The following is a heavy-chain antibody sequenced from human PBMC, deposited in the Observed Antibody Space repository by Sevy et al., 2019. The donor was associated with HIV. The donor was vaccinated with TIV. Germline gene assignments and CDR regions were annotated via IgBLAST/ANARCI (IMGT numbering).Heavy chain of an antibody. CDR1: GFTFSNYW. CDR3: ARDKTTVSSLDV. Sequence: GGSLRLSCAASGFTFSNYWMHWVRQAPGKGLVWVSRINTDGSTTSYADSVKGRFTISGDNAKNTLYLQMNSLRAEDTAVYYCARDKTTVSSLDVWGKGTTVTVSS. CDR2: INTDGSTT. J-gene: IGHJ6*04. V-gene: IGHV3-74*01. D-gene: IGHD4-4*01.